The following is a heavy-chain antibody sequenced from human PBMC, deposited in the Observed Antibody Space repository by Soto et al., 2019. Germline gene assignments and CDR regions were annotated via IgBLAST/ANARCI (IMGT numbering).Heavy chain of an antibody. Sequence: PSETLSLTCTVSGGSISGYYWSWIRQPPGKGLEWIGYTYYSGSSNYNPSLKSRVTIPLDTSKNQFSLRLRSVTAADTAVYYCARARYDSSGYYYFDYWGQGTLVTVSS. D-gene: IGHD3-22*01. J-gene: IGHJ4*02. CDR1: GGSISGYY. V-gene: IGHV4-59*01. CDR2: TYYSGSS. CDR3: ARARYDSSGYYYFDY.